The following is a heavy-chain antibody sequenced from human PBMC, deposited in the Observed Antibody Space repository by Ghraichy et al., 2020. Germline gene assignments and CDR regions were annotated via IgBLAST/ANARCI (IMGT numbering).Heavy chain of an antibody. J-gene: IGHJ5*02. V-gene: IGHV6-1*01. CDR2: TYYRSKWYN. Sequence: ISGDSVSSNSAAWNWIRQSPSRGLEWLGRTYYRSKWYNDYAVSVKSRITINPDTSKNQFSLQLNSVTPEDTAVYYCAREVGQLGWYNWFDPWGQGTLVTVSS. CDR3: AREVGQLGWYNWFDP. CDR1: GDSVSSNSAA. D-gene: IGHD6-6*01.